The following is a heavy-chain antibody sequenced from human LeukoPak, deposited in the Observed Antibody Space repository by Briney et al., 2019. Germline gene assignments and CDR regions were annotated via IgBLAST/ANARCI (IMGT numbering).Heavy chain of an antibody. Sequence: SVKVSCKASGGTFSSYTTSWVRQAPGQGLEWMGRIIPILGIADYAQKFQGRVTITADKSTSTAYMELSSLRSEDTAVYYCARDRGWLQFDYWGQGTLVTVSS. CDR3: ARDRGWLQFDY. CDR1: GGTFSSYT. J-gene: IGHJ4*02. D-gene: IGHD5-24*01. V-gene: IGHV1-69*04. CDR2: IIPILGIA.